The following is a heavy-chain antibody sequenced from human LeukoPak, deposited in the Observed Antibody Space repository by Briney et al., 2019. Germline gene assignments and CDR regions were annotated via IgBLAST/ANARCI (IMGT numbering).Heavy chain of an antibody. Sequence: GGSLRLSCAASGFSVTRNYMSWVRQAPGRGLEWVSVIYSGGSTDYADSVKGRFTISRDTSKNTLYLQMSSLRAEDTAVYYCARDGGSGWSSAFFDHWGQGTLVTVSS. J-gene: IGHJ4*02. CDR3: ARDGGSGWSSAFFDH. CDR2: IYSGGST. D-gene: IGHD6-19*01. V-gene: IGHV3-53*01. CDR1: GFSVTRNY.